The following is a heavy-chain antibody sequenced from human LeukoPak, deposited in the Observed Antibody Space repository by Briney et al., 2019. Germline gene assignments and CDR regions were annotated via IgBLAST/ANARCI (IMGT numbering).Heavy chain of an antibody. CDR2: IRQDGSEK. CDR1: GFTFSSYR. V-gene: IGHV3-7*04. D-gene: IGHD3-9*01. CDR3: ARENYDVLTYFGTGMDV. J-gene: IGHJ6*02. Sequence: GGSLLLSCAASGFTFSSYRMSWVRQAPGKGLEWVGNIRQDGSEKHYVDSLKGRFTISRDNAKKSLYLLMNSLRAEDTAVYYCARENYDVLTYFGTGMDVWGQGTTVTVSS.